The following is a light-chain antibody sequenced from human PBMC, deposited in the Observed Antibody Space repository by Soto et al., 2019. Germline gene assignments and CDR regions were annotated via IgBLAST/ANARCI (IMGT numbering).Light chain of an antibody. Sequence: DIQMTQSPSSLSASAGDRVTITCRASQGISSHLNWYQQKPGKAPKLLIYGASSLQSGVPSRFSGSGSGTDFTLTINILQPEDFAIYYCQQGYSTPQTFGQGTKVEIK. CDR1: QGISSH. CDR2: GAS. V-gene: IGKV1-39*01. J-gene: IGKJ1*01. CDR3: QQGYSTPQT.